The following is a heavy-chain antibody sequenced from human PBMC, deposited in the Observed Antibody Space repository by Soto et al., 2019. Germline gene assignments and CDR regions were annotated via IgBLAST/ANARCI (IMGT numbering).Heavy chain of an antibody. J-gene: IGHJ4*02. D-gene: IGHD3-16*01. CDR1: GYTFTTYA. CDR2: IIAANGNT. V-gene: IGHV1-3*01. CDR3: ARDQVGEVTSPHLRYPFGY. Sequence: GASVKVSCKASGYTFTTYAMHWVRQAPGQRLEWMGWIIAANGNTRYSQKFQGRVTITRDTSASTAYMELSSLRSEDTAVYYCARDQVGEVTSPHLRYPFGYWGQGTLVTVSS.